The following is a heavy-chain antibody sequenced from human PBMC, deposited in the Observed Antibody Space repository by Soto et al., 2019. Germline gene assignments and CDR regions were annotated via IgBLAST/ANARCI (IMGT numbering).Heavy chain of an antibody. D-gene: IGHD3-10*01. V-gene: IGHV4-59*01. Sequence: PSETLSLTCTVSGGSISSYYWSWIRQPPGKGLEWIGYIYYSGSTNYNPSLKSRVTISVDTSKNQFSLKLSSVTAADTAVYYCERRWYGSGSSTWDHYYYYGMDVWGQGNTVTVSS. J-gene: IGHJ6*02. CDR3: ERRWYGSGSSTWDHYYYYGMDV. CDR2: IYYSGST. CDR1: GGSISSYY.